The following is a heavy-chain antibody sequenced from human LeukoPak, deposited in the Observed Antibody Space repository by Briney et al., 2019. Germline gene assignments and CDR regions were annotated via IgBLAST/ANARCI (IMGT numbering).Heavy chain of an antibody. CDR3: ARDSGRFRAFDI. D-gene: IGHD3-10*01. CDR1: GFTFSSSE. CDR2: ISSGGSAI. J-gene: IGHJ3*02. Sequence: PGGSLRLSCAASGFTFSSSEMNWVRQAPGKGLDWVSFISSGGSAIYYADSVKGRFTISRDNAKNTLYLQMNSLRPEDTAVYYCARDSGRFRAFDIWGQGTMVTVSS. V-gene: IGHV3-48*03.